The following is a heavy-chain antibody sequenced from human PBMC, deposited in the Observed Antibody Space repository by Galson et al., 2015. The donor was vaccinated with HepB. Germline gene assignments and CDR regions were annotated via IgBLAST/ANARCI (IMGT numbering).Heavy chain of an antibody. V-gene: IGHV3-30*04. CDR3: ARDRHCSSTSCYAGALDI. Sequence: SLRLSCAASGFTFSRYAMHWVRQAPGKGLEWVAVISYDGSNKYYADSVKGRFTISRDNSKNTLYLQMNSLRAEDTAVYYCARDRHCSSTSCYAGALDIWGQGTMVTVSS. D-gene: IGHD2-2*01. CDR2: ISYDGSNK. CDR1: GFTFSRYA. J-gene: IGHJ3*02.